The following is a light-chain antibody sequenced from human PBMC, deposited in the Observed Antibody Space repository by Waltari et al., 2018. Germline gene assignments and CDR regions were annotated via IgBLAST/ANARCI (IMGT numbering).Light chain of an antibody. CDR2: AAS. J-gene: IGKJ5*01. CDR1: QGISNY. Sequence: DIQMTQSPSSLSASLGDRVTITCRASQGISNYLAWFQQKPGQAPKSLIYAASTLQSGVASKFSGSGSGTGFTLTINSLQPEDFATYYCQQYKSFPITFGQGTRLEMK. V-gene: IGKV1-16*02. CDR3: QQYKSFPIT.